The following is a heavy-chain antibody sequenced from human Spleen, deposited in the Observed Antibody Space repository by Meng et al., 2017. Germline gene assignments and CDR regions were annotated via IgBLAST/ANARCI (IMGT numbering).Heavy chain of an antibody. J-gene: IGHJ4*02. Sequence: QVQLVESGGGVVQPGRSLRLSCAASGFTFSNYGMHWVRQAPGKGLEWVAVISYDGSNKYYADSVKGRFTISRDNSKNTLHLQMNSLRPEDTTVFYCVRALRGVTNPDYWGQGTLVTVSS. D-gene: IGHD3-10*01. V-gene: IGHV3-30*03. CDR2: ISYDGSNK. CDR3: VRALRGVTNPDY. CDR1: GFTFSNYG.